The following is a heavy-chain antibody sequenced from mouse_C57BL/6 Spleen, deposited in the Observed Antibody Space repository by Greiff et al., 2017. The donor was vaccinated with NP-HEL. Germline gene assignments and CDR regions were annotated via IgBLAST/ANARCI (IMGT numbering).Heavy chain of an antibody. Sequence: QVQLQQPGAELVKPGASVKLSCKASGYTFTSYWMQWVKQRPGQGLEWIGEIDPSDSYTNYNQKFQGKATLTVDTSSSTAYMQLSSLTSEDSAVYYCARSGVTTGAMDYWGQGTSVTVSS. CDR3: ARSGVTTGAMDY. V-gene: IGHV1-50*01. J-gene: IGHJ4*01. D-gene: IGHD2-2*01. CDR2: IDPSDSYT. CDR1: GYTFTSYW.